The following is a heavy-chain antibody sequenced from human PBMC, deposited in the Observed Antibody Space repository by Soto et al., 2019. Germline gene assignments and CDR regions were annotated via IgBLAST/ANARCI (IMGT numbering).Heavy chain of an antibody. Sequence: ASVKVSCKASGYIFTGYYINWVRQAPGQGLEWMGWINPNSGGTSYLQKFQGRVSMTTDTSINTAYMELSRVTSDDTAVYYCARPFCSSNSCHNWFDSWGQGTLVTVSS. CDR1: GYIFTGYY. J-gene: IGHJ5*01. CDR2: INPNSGGT. D-gene: IGHD2-2*01. CDR3: ARPFCSSNSCHNWFDS. V-gene: IGHV1-2*02.